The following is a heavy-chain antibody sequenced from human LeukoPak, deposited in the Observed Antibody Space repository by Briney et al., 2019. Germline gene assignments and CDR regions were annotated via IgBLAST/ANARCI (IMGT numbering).Heavy chain of an antibody. V-gene: IGHV4-59*12. CDR2: IHHSGTT. J-gene: IGHJ4*02. CDR3: ARDRGGYTYSHDY. CDR1: GGSISSYY. D-gene: IGHD5-18*01. Sequence: SETLSPTCTVSGGSISSYYWSWIRQPPGKGLEWIGYIHHSGTTNYSPSLKSRVTISMDKSKNQLSLKLNFVTAADTAVYYCARDRGGYTYSHDYWGQGTLVTVSS.